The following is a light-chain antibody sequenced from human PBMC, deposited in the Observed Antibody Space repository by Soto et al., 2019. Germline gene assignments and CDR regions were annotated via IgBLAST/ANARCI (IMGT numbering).Light chain of an antibody. CDR1: QSISSSY. Sequence: PGGKFALSFRPSQSISSSYLAWYQQRPGQAPRLLIYGASSRAIGIPDRFSGSGSGTDFTLTISRLEPEDFAVYYCQQYGSSPWTFGQGTKVDIK. CDR2: GAS. CDR3: QQYGSSPWT. J-gene: IGKJ1*01. V-gene: IGKV3-20*01.